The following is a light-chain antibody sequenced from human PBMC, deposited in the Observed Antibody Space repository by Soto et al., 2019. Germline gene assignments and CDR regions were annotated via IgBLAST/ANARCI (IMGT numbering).Light chain of an antibody. J-gene: IGKJ2*01. V-gene: IGKV1-39*01. CDR2: AAS. Sequence: DIQMTQSPSSLSASLGDRVTITCRASQSINRFLNWYQHQPGKAPKVLIYAASNLQSGVPSRFNGNGSGIDFTLTISSLQPEDFATYFCQQTYRPSYTFAQGTRLEIK. CDR1: QSINRF. CDR3: QQTYRPSYT.